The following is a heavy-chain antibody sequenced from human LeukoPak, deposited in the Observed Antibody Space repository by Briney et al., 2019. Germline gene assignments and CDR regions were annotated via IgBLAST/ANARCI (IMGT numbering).Heavy chain of an antibody. CDR3: ARARRGTMIVVVTRYYFDY. V-gene: IGHV4-34*01. CDR2: INHSGST. Sequence: SETLSLTCTVSGGSISSYYWSWIRQPPGKGLEWIGEINHSGSTNYNPSLKSRVTISVDTSKNQFSLKLSSVTAADTAVYYCARARRGTMIVVVTRYYFDYWGQGTLVTVSS. D-gene: IGHD3-22*01. J-gene: IGHJ4*02. CDR1: GGSISSYY.